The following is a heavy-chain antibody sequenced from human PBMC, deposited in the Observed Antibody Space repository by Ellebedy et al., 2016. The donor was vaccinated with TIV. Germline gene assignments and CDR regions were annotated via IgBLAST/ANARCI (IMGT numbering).Heavy chain of an antibody. J-gene: IGHJ4*02. CDR1: GGSISNDHYY. CDR3: ARRPRSVRGVTPDY. CDR2: MFYSGST. V-gene: IGHV4-39*01. Sequence: MPGGSLRLSCTASGGSISNDHYYWDWIRQPPGKGLEWIGSMFYSGSTYYNPSLKSRVTMSVDTSKNQFSLRLTSVTAADSAVYYCARRPRSVRGVTPDYWGQGTLVAVSS. D-gene: IGHD3-10*01.